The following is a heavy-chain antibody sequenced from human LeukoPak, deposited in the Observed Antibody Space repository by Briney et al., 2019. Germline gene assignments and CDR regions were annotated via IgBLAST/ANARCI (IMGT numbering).Heavy chain of an antibody. Sequence: ASVKVSCKASGYTFTSYDINWVRQATGQGLEWMGWMNPNSGNTGYAQKFQGRVTMTEDTSTDTAYMELSSLRSEDTAVYYCATLRYCSSTSCARHAFDIWGQGTMVTVSS. CDR2: MNPNSGNT. J-gene: IGHJ3*02. V-gene: IGHV1-8*01. CDR3: ATLRYCSSTSCARHAFDI. CDR1: GYTFTSYD. D-gene: IGHD2-2*01.